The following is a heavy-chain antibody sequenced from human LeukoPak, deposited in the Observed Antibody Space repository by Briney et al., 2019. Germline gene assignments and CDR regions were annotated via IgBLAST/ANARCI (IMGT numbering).Heavy chain of an antibody. D-gene: IGHD5/OR15-5a*01. CDR3: ARDIYPNDAFDI. CDR2: ISSSSSYI. Sequence: PGGSLRLSCAASGFTFSSYSMNWVRQAPGKGLEWVSSISSSSSYIYYADSVKGRFTISRDNAKNSLYLQMNSLRAEDTAVYYCARDIYPNDAFDIWGQGTMVTVSS. CDR1: GFTFSSYS. V-gene: IGHV3-21*01. J-gene: IGHJ3*02.